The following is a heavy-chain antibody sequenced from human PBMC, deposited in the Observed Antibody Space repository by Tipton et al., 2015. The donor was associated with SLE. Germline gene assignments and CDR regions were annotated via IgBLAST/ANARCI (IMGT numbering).Heavy chain of an antibody. Sequence: TLSLTCAVYGGSCIGYYWSWIRQPPGKGLEWIGEINHSGSTNDNPSLKSRVTISVDTSKNQFSLKLSSVTAADTAVYYGARVRAFDIWGQGTMVTVSS. CDR1: GGSCIGYY. CDR3: ARVRAFDI. J-gene: IGHJ3*02. V-gene: IGHV4-34*01. CDR2: INHSGST.